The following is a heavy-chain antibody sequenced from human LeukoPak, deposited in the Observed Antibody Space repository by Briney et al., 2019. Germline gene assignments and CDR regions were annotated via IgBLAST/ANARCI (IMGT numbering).Heavy chain of an antibody. V-gene: IGHV1-69*01. D-gene: IGHD6-13*01. CDR3: AKDSSSSWYVSYYGMDV. CDR2: IIPIFGTA. J-gene: IGHJ6*02. Sequence: SVKVSCKASGGTFSSYAISWVRQAPGQGLEWMRGIIPIFGTANYAQKFQGRVTITADESTSTAYMELSSLRSEDTAVYYCAKDSSSSWYVSYYGMDVWGQGTTVTVSS. CDR1: GGTFSSYA.